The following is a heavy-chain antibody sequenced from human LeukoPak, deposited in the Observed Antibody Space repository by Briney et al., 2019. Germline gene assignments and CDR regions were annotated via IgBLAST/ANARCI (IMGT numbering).Heavy chain of an antibody. CDR2: IKQDGSEK. CDR1: GFTFSSYW. Sequence: GGSLRLSCAASGFTFSSYWMSWVRQAPGKGLEWVANIKQDGSEKYYVDSVKGRFTISRDNAKNSLYLQMNSLRAEDTAVYYCARGTPYYYGSGSYSAIRFDYWGQGTLVTVSS. V-gene: IGHV3-7*01. J-gene: IGHJ4*02. D-gene: IGHD3-10*01. CDR3: ARGTPYYYGSGSYSAIRFDY.